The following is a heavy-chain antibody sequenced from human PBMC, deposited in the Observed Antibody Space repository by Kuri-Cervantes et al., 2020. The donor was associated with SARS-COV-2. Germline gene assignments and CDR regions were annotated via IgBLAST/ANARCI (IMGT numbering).Heavy chain of an antibody. V-gene: IGHV4-59*01. Sequence: ESLKISCTVSGGSISSYYWSWIRQPPGKGLDWIGYIYYSGSTSYNPSLKSRVTISVDTSKNQFSLNLSSVTAADTAVYYCARAPRYCSSTSCPPFDYWGQGTLVTVSS. J-gene: IGHJ4*02. D-gene: IGHD2-2*01. CDR1: GGSISSYY. CDR3: ARAPRYCSSTSCPPFDY. CDR2: IYYSGST.